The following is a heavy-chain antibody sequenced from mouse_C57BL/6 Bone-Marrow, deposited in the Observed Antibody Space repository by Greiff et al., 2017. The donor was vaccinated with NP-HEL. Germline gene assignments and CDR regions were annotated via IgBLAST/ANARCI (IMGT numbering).Heavy chain of an antibody. J-gene: IGHJ3*01. D-gene: IGHD2-3*01. Sequence: EVQLQESGGGLVQPGGSLKLSCAASGFTFSDYGMAWVRQAPRKGPEWVAFISNLAYSIYYADTVTGRFTISRENAKNTLYLEMSSLRSEDTAMYYCARGEGYYAWFAYWGQGTLVTVSA. V-gene: IGHV5-15*01. CDR3: ARGEGYYAWFAY. CDR1: GFTFSDYG. CDR2: ISNLAYSI.